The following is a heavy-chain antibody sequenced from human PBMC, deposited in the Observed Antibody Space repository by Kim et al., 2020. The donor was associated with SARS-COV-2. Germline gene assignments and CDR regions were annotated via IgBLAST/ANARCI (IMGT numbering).Heavy chain of an antibody. V-gene: IGHV1-3*01. CDR3: ARDPSLYYDILTVTLDP. CDR1: GYTFTSYA. CDR2: INAGNGNT. J-gene: IGHJ5*02. D-gene: IGHD3-9*01. Sequence: ASVKVSCKASGYTFTSYAMHWVRQAPGQRLEWMGWINAGNGNTKYSQKFQGRVTITRDTSASTAYMELSSLRSEDTAVYYCARDPSLYYDILTVTLDPWGQGTLVTVSS.